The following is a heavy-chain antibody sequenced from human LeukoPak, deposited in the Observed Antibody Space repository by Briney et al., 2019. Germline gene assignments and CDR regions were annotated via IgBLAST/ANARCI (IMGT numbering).Heavy chain of an antibody. CDR3: ARIRFSGWRKTNEKHFDH. J-gene: IGHJ4*02. CDR1: GGSIIGYY. V-gene: IGHV4-4*09. D-gene: IGHD6-19*01. CDR2: IYTSGST. Sequence: SETLSLTCTVSGGSIIGYYWSWIRQPPGKGLEWIGYIYTSGSTNYNPSLNSRVTISVDTSKNQLSLKLSSVSAADTAVYYCARIRFSGWRKTNEKHFDHWGQGTLVSVSS.